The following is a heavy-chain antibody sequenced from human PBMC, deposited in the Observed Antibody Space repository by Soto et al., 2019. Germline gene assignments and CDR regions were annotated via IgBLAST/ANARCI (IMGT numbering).Heavy chain of an antibody. J-gene: IGHJ5*02. Sequence: ASVKVSCKASGYTFTGYYMHWVRQAPGQGLEWMGWINPNSGGTNYAQKFQGRVTMTRDTSISTAYMELSRLRSDDTAVYYCARGRFLERLLGWFDPWGQGTLVTVSS. CDR2: INPNSGGT. D-gene: IGHD3-3*01. V-gene: IGHV1-2*02. CDR1: GYTFTGYY. CDR3: ARGRFLERLLGWFDP.